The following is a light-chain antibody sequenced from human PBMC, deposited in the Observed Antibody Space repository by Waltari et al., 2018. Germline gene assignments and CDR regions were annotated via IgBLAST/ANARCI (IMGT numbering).Light chain of an antibody. CDR1: SSTIGSNF. CDR2: WNN. J-gene: IGLJ3*02. Sequence: QSVLTQPPSVSGTPGQRLTISWSGSSSTIGSNFVYWYQQFPGTAPQLLLYWNNPRPSGVPDRFSGSKSGTSTSLAISGLRSEDEADYYCAAWDDSLRRKVFGGGTKLTVL. CDR3: AAWDDSLRRKV. V-gene: IGLV1-47*01.